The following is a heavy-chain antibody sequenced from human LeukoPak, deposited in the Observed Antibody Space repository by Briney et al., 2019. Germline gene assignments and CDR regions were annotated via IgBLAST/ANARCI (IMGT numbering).Heavy chain of an antibody. J-gene: IGHJ4*02. CDR3: AKDGAYGGNGQTFDY. D-gene: IGHD4-23*01. CDR1: GFTFDDYA. V-gene: IGHV3-43*02. Sequence: GGSLRLSCAASGFTFDDYAMHWVRQAPGRGLEWVSLISGDGGSTYYADSVKGRFTISRDNSKNSLYLQMNSLRTEDTALYYCAKDGAYGGNGQTFDYWGQGTLVTVSS. CDR2: ISGDGGST.